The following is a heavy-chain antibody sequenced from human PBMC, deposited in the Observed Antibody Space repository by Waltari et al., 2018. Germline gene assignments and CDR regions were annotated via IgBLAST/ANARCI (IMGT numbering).Heavy chain of an antibody. V-gene: IGHV7-4-1*02. J-gene: IGHJ6*02. CDR3: ARMGIAAARIHPTKPYYYYGMDV. CDR1: GYTFTSYA. Sequence: QVQLVQSGSELKKPGASVKVSCKASGYTFTSYAMNWVRQAPGQGLEWMGWINTNTGNPTYAQGFTGRFVFSLDTSVSTAYLQSSSLKAEDTAVYYCARMGIAAARIHPTKPYYYYGMDVWGQGTTVTVSS. D-gene: IGHD6-13*01. CDR2: INTNTGNP.